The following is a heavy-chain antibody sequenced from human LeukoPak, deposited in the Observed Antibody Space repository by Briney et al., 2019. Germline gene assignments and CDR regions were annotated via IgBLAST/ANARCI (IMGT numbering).Heavy chain of an antibody. CDR2: VNRDGSET. CDR3: ARNNGMDV. J-gene: IGHJ6*02. Sequence: GGSLRLSCAASGFTFSNAWMNWVRQVPGRGPEWVANVNRDGSETYYLDSVKGRFTISKDNAKNSLHLQMNSLRAEDTALYHCARNNGMDVWGQGTTVIVSS. V-gene: IGHV3-7*03. CDR1: GFTFSNAW.